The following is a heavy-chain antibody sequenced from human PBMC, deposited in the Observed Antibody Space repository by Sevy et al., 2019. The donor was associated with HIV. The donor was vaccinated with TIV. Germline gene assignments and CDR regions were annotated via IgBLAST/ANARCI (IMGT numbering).Heavy chain of an antibody. Sequence: GGSLRLSCAASGFTFSSYGMHWVRQAPGKGLEWVAVISYDGSNKYYADSVKGRFTISRDNSKNTLYLQMNSLRAEDTAVYYCAKAVAGKGPFDYWGQGTLVTVSS. CDR2: ISYDGSNK. J-gene: IGHJ4*02. V-gene: IGHV3-30*18. CDR1: GFTFSSYG. D-gene: IGHD6-19*01. CDR3: AKAVAGKGPFDY.